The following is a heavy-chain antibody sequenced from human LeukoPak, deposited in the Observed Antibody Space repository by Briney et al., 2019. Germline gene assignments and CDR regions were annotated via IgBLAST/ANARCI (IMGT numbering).Heavy chain of an antibody. CDR3: ARRRTIFGVAVD. D-gene: IGHD3-3*01. Sequence: PSETLSPTCTVSGVSISSSSNYWGWNRQPPGKGLDWSATINYSGSTYYNPSLKSRVTISVDTSKNQFCLKLSSVTAADTAVYYCARRRTIFGVAVDWGQGTLVTVSS. CDR1: GVSISSSSNY. V-gene: IGHV4-39*01. J-gene: IGHJ4*02. CDR2: INYSGST.